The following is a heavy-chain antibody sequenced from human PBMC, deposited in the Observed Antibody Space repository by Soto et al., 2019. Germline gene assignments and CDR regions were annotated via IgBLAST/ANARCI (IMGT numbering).Heavy chain of an antibody. D-gene: IGHD6-6*01. Sequence: PGGSLRLSYAAPGFTFSSYAMSWVRPAPGKGLEWVSAISGSGGSTYYADSVKGRFTISRDNSKNTLYLQMNSLRAEDTAVYYCARHMVAARPYFDYWGQGTLVTVSS. V-gene: IGHV3-23*01. CDR3: ARHMVAARPYFDY. CDR2: ISGSGGST. J-gene: IGHJ4*02. CDR1: GFTFSSYA.